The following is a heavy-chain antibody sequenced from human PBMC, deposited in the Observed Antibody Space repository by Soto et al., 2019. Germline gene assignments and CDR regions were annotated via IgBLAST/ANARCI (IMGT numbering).Heavy chain of an antibody. CDR2: IWNDGNNK. J-gene: IGHJ3*01. V-gene: IGHV3-33*01. D-gene: IGHD3-10*01. CDR1: GFSVRTSG. Sequence: QVQLVESGGGVVQPERSLRLSCAASGFSVRTSGMHWLRQAPGKGLEWVALIWNDGNNKVYADSVKGRFTISNDNSQNTIYLQMDSLRGEDTALYFCARDDNLQGNAFDVWGQGTMVTVSS. CDR3: ARDDNLQGNAFDV.